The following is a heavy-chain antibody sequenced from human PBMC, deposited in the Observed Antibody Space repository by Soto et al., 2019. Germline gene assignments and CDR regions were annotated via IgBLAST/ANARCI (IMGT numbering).Heavy chain of an antibody. J-gene: IGHJ6*02. V-gene: IGHV3-30*18. D-gene: IGHD3-3*01. Sequence: QVQLVESGGGVVQPGRSLRLSCAASGFTFSSYGMHWVRQAPGKGLEWVAVISYDGSNKYYADSVKGRFTISRDNSKNTLYMQMNSLRAEDTAVYYCAKARVFGGYYGMDVWGQGTTVTVSS. CDR2: ISYDGSNK. CDR1: GFTFSSYG. CDR3: AKARVFGGYYGMDV.